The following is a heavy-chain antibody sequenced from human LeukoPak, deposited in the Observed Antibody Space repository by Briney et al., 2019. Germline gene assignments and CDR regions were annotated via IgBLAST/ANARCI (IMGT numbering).Heavy chain of an antibody. Sequence: PGGSLRLSCAASGFTFSDYYMSWIRQAPGEGLEWVSYISSSGSTIYYADSVKGRFTISRDNSKNTLYLQMNSLRAEDTAVYYCAKEPLPDIVVVPAAPGYWGQGTLVTVSS. CDR2: ISSSGSTI. CDR1: GFTFSDYY. CDR3: AKEPLPDIVVVPAAPGY. V-gene: IGHV3-11*01. J-gene: IGHJ4*02. D-gene: IGHD2-2*01.